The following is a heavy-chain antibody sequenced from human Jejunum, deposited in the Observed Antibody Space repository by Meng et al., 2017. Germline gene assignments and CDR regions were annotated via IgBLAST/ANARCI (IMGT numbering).Heavy chain of an antibody. CDR1: GFTFSNYG. CDR3: ARSVSLTLGPDY. D-gene: IGHD3-3*01. J-gene: IGHJ4*02. Sequence: GGSLRLSCAASGFTFSNYGLHWFRQAPGKGLEWVAVISYDGSNKYYADSVKGRFTISRDNSKNTLYLQMNSLRAEDTAVYYCARSVSLTLGPDYWGQGTLVTDSS. V-gene: IGHV3-30*12. CDR2: ISYDGSNK.